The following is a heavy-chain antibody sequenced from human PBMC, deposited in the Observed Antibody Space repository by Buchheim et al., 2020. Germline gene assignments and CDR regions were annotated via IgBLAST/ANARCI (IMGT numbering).Heavy chain of an antibody. CDR1: GFTFNRYA. CDR3: ARDDYQRY. CDR2: ISASGGTT. V-gene: IGHV3-23*01. J-gene: IGHJ4*02. Sequence: EVQLLESGGGLVQPGGSLRLSCAASGFTFNRYAMNWVRQAPGKGLEWVSSISASGGTTYYADSVKGRFAISRDTSKNTLYLQMNSLRAEDTAVYYCARDDYQRYWGQGTL. D-gene: IGHD4-11*01.